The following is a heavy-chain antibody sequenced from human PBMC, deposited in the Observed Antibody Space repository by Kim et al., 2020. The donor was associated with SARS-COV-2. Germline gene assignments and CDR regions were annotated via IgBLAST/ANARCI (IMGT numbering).Heavy chain of an antibody. V-gene: IGHV4-39*01. J-gene: IGHJ3*02. CDR2: IYYSGST. CDR1: GGSISSSSYY. D-gene: IGHD1-26*01. CDR3: ASVRRSFGAFDI. Sequence: SETLSLTCTVSGGSISSSSYYWGWIRQPPGKGLEWTGSIYYSGSTYYNPSLKSRVTISVDTSNNQYSLKLSSVTAADTAVYYCASVRRSFGAFDIWGQGTMVTVSS.